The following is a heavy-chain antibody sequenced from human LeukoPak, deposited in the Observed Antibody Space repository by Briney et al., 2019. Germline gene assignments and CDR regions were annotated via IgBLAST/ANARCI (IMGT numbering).Heavy chain of an antibody. CDR2: IYPGDSDI. CDR1: GDSFTSYW. J-gene: IGHJ4*02. Sequence: GESRKISCKSSGDSFTSYWIGWVRQLPGKGLEWMGIIYPGDSDIRYSPSFQGQVAISADKSISTACLQWSSLKASDTAMYYCARQRYSYGEIDYCGQGTLVTVSS. V-gene: IGHV5-51*01. D-gene: IGHD1-26*01. CDR3: ARQRYSYGEIDY.